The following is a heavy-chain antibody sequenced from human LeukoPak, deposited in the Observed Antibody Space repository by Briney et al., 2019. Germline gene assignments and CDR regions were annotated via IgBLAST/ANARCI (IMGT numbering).Heavy chain of an antibody. D-gene: IGHD1-1*01. CDR1: VDSISGYY. Sequence: SETLSLTCTVSVDSISGYYWSWIRQPPGKGLEWIGYMYYSGNTNYNPSLKSRLTTSLDTSKNEFSLKLSSVTASDTAVYSCARDSGWKIGRNYYYYGMDVWGQGTTVTVSS. J-gene: IGHJ6*02. CDR3: ARDSGWKIGRNYYYYGMDV. CDR2: MYYSGNT. V-gene: IGHV4-59*01.